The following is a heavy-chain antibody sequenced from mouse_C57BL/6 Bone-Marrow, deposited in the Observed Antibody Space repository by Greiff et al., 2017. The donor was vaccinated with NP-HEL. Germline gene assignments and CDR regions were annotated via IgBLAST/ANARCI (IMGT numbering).Heavy chain of an antibody. V-gene: IGHV5-16*01. CDR2: INYDGSST. Sequence: EVQVVESEGGLVQPGSSMKLSCTASGFTFSDCYMAWVRQVPEKGLEWVANINYDGSSTYYLDSLKSRFIISRDNAKNILYLQMSSLKSEDTATYYCARSYSNAPWYFDVWGTGTTVTVSS. CDR1: GFTFSDCY. J-gene: IGHJ1*03. CDR3: ARSYSNAPWYFDV. D-gene: IGHD2-5*01.